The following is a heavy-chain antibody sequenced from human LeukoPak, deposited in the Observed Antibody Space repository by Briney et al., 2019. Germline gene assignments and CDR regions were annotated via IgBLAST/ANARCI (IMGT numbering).Heavy chain of an antibody. Sequence: SETLSLTCTVSGGSISSHYWSWIRQPPGKGLEWIGYIYYSGSTNYNPSLKSRVTISVDTSKNQFSLKLSSVTAADTAVYYCARKTYYDFWSGYSLRSMDVWGKGTTVTASS. D-gene: IGHD3-3*01. CDR1: GGSISSHY. J-gene: IGHJ6*04. CDR2: IYYSGST. CDR3: ARKTYYDFWSGYSLRSMDV. V-gene: IGHV4-59*11.